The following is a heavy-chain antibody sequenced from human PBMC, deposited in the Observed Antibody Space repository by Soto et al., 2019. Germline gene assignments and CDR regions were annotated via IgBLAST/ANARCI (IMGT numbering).Heavy chain of an antibody. CDR2: INPNSGGT. D-gene: IGHD4-4*01. CDR1: GYTFTGYY. V-gene: IGHV1-2*04. CDR3: ARAIPQLSTVTTVPDAFDI. J-gene: IGHJ3*02. Sequence: GASVKVSCKASGYTFTGYYMHWVRQAPVQRLEWMGWINPNSGGTNYAQKFQGWVTMTRDTSISTAYMELSRLRSDDTAVYYCARAIPQLSTVTTVPDAFDIWGQGTMVTVSS.